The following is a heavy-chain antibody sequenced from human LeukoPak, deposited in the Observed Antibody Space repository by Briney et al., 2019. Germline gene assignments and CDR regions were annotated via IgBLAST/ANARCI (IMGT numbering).Heavy chain of an antibody. CDR3: ANERTVWGYYDSSGYYNY. V-gene: IGHV3-23*01. CDR2: ISGSGGST. D-gene: IGHD3-22*01. Sequence: PGGSLRLPCAASGFTFSSYGMSWVRQAPGKGLEWVSAISGSGGSTYYADSVKGRFTISRDNSKNTLYLQMNSLRAEDTAVYYCANERTVWGYYDSSGYYNYWGQGTLVTVSS. CDR1: GFTFSSYG. J-gene: IGHJ4*02.